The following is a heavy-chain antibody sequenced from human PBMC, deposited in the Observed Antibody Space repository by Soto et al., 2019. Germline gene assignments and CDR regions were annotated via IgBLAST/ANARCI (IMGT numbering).Heavy chain of an antibody. J-gene: IGHJ4*02. D-gene: IGHD3-22*01. CDR2: IYHSGST. CDR1: GGSFSGYY. V-gene: IGHV4-34*01. Sequence: SETLSLTCAVYGGSFSGYYWSWIRQPPGKGLEWIGEIYHSGSTNYNPSLKSRVTISVDTSNNQFSLKLSSVTAADTAVYYCARGLGYYDYWGQGTLVTVSS. CDR3: ARGLGYYDY.